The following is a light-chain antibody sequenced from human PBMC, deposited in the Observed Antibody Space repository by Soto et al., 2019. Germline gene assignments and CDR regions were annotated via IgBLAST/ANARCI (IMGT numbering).Light chain of an antibody. CDR2: AAS. J-gene: IGKJ4*01. CDR1: QSISTY. Sequence: DIQMTQSPSSLSASVGDRVTITCRASQSISTYLNWYQQKPGKVPKLLIYAASSLQSGVPSRFSGSGSGTDFTRTIRSLQPEDFATYYCQQTHTTFTFGGGTTVEIK. V-gene: IGKV1-39*01. CDR3: QQTHTTFT.